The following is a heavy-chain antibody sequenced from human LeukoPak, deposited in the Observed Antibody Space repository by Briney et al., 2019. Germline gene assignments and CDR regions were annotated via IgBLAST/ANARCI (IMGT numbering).Heavy chain of an antibody. Sequence: SVKVSCKASGGTFSSYAISWVRQAPGQGLEWMGGIIPIFGTANYAQKFQGRVTITADESTSTAYMELSSLRSEDTAVYYCARDSLLRFLEWLLTSGQSPNYYGMDVWGQGTTVTVSS. CDR3: ARDSLLRFLEWLLTSGQSPNYYGMDV. J-gene: IGHJ6*02. CDR1: GGTFSSYA. D-gene: IGHD3-3*01. V-gene: IGHV1-69*13. CDR2: IIPIFGTA.